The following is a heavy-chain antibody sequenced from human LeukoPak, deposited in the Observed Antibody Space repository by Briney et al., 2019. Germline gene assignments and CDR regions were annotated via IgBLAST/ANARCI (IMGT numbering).Heavy chain of an antibody. D-gene: IGHD2-2*01. CDR2: IRYDGSNK. CDR1: GFTFSSYG. Sequence: PGGSLRLSCAASGFTFSSYGMHWVRQAPGKGLEWVAFIRYDGSNKYYTDSVKGRFTISRDNSKNTLYLQMNSLRAEDTAVYYCAKDYKGCSSSSCYTSYDYMDVWGKGTTATVSS. J-gene: IGHJ6*03. CDR3: AKDYKGCSSSSCYTSYDYMDV. V-gene: IGHV3-30*02.